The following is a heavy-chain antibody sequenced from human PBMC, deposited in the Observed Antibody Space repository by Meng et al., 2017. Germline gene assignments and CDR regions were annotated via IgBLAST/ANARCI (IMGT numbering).Heavy chain of an antibody. V-gene: IGHV4-4*02. Sequence: QVKLEESGPGLVRPSGTLSLTCAVSGGSISSSNWWSWVRQPPGKGLEWIGEIYHSGSTHYNPSLKSRVTISVDKSKNQFSLKLSSVTAADTAVYYCARVVAATTLFLDYWGQGTLVTVSS. CDR1: GGSISSSNW. CDR2: IYHSGST. CDR3: ARVVAATTLFLDY. D-gene: IGHD2-15*01. J-gene: IGHJ4*02.